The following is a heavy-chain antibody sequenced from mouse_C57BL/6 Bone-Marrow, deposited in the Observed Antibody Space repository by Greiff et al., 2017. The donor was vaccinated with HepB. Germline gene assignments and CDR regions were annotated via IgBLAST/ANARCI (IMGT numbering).Heavy chain of an antibody. CDR3: ARGNYGNYVAWFAY. CDR1: GYTFTSYW. J-gene: IGHJ3*01. CDR2: IHPNSGST. V-gene: IGHV1-64*01. Sequence: VKLQHPGAELVKPGASVKLSCKASGYTFTSYWMHWVKQRPGQGLEWIGMIHPNSGSTNYNEKFKSKATLTVDKSSSTAYMQLSSLTSEDSAVYYCARGNYGNYVAWFAYWGQGTLVTVSA. D-gene: IGHD2-1*01.